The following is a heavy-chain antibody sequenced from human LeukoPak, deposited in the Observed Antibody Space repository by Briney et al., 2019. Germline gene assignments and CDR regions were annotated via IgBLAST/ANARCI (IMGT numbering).Heavy chain of an antibody. CDR1: GGSISSGGYS. J-gene: IGHJ4*02. CDR3: ARHPPSYSSGWYFDY. CDR2: IYHSGST. D-gene: IGHD6-19*01. V-gene: IGHV4-30-2*01. Sequence: SETLSLTCAVSGGSISSGGYSWSWIRQPPGKGLEWIGYIYHSGSTYYNPSLKSRVTISVDTSKNQFSLKLSSVIAADTAVYYCARHPPSYSSGWYFDYWGQGTLVTVSS.